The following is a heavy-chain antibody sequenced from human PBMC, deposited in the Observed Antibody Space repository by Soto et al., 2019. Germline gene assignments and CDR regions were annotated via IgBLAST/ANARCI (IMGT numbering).Heavy chain of an antibody. J-gene: IGHJ3*02. CDR3: AKETVRGQQLPPIAFDI. CDR2: ITWNSGSI. D-gene: IGHD6-13*01. Sequence: GGSLRLSCAASGFTFDDYAMHWVRQVPGKGLEWVSGITWNSGSIGYADSVKGRFTISRDNAKNSLYLQMNSLRAEDTALYYCAKETVRGQQLPPIAFDIWGQGTKVTVSS. V-gene: IGHV3-9*01. CDR1: GFTFDDYA.